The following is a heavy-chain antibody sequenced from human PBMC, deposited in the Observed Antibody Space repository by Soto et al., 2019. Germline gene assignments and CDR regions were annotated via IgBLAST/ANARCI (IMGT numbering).Heavy chain of an antibody. J-gene: IGHJ6*02. CDR1: GGTFSSYT. Sequence: QVQLVQSGAEVKKPGSSVKVSCKASGGTFSSYTISWVRQAPGQGLEWMGRIIPILGIANYAQKFQGRGTITADKSASTAYMELSSLRSEDTAVYYCARDFPNCSGGSCYWQGGSAYYYYGMDVWGQGTTVTVSS. D-gene: IGHD2-15*01. CDR2: IIPILGIA. CDR3: ARDFPNCSGGSCYWQGGSAYYYYGMDV. V-gene: IGHV1-69*08.